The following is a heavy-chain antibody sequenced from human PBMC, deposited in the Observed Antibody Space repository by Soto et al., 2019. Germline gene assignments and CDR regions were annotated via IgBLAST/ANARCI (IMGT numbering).Heavy chain of an antibody. CDR2: IYYSGST. J-gene: IGHJ4*02. V-gene: IGHV4-31*03. Sequence: QVQLQESGPGLVKPSQTLSLTCTVSGGSISSGGYYWSWIRQHPGKGREWIGYIYYSGSTYYNPSLKSRVTRSVDTYKNQFSLKLSSVTAADTAVYYCARDNGSGSYEWGYWGQGTLVTVSS. CDR1: GGSISSGGYY. D-gene: IGHD3-10*01. CDR3: ARDNGSGSYEWGY.